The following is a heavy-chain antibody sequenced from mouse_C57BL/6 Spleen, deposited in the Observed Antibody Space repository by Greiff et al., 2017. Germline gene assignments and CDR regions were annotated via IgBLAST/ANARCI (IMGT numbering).Heavy chain of an antibody. CDR3: ARGPWYFDV. J-gene: IGHJ1*03. Sequence: EVMLVESGGGLVKPGGSLKLSCAASGFTFSDYGMHWVRQAPEKGLEWVAYISSGSSTIYYADTVKGRFTISRDNAKNTLFLQLTSLRSEDTAMDYCARGPWYFDVWGTGTTVTVSS. V-gene: IGHV5-17*01. CDR2: ISSGSSTI. CDR1: GFTFSDYG.